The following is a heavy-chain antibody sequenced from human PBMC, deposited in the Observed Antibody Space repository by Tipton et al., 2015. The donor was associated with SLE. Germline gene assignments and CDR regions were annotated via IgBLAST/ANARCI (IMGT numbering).Heavy chain of an antibody. V-gene: IGHV3-7*01. D-gene: IGHD5-24*01. Sequence: QLVQSGGGLVQPGGSLRLSCAASGFTVGSNHMSWVRQAPGKGLEWVANIGPDGKTVYYADSLKGRFTISRDNAQSSVYLQLSSLRVDDTALYHCAAVAMGHWGQGTLVTVSS. CDR2: IGPDGKTV. CDR3: AAVAMGH. J-gene: IGHJ4*02. CDR1: GFTVGSNH.